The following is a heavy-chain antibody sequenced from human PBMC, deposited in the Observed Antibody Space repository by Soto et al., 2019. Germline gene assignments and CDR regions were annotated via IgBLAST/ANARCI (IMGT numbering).Heavy chain of an antibody. CDR1: GYSFTSYW. D-gene: IGHD3-3*01. V-gene: IGHV5-51*01. Sequence: GESLKISCNGSGYSFTSYWIGWVRQMPGKGLEWMGIIYPGDSDTRYSPSFQGQVTISADKSISTAYLQWSSLKASDTAMYYCARHTRVLRFLEWSPGDYWGQGTRVTVS. CDR3: ARHTRVLRFLEWSPGDY. CDR2: IYPGDSDT. J-gene: IGHJ4*02.